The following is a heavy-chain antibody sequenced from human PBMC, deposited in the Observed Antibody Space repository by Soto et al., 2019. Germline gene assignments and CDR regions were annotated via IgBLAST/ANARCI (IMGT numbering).Heavy chain of an antibody. CDR3: ARQRIGGWFES. D-gene: IGHD3-16*01. CDR2: MNPNSGNT. V-gene: IGHV1-8*01. CDR1: GYTVTSYD. J-gene: IGHJ5*01. Sequence: QVPLVQSGAEVKKPGASLKVSCKASGYTVTSYDINWVRQATGQGLEWMGWMNPNSGNTGYAQKCQGRVTMTRTTSISTAYMELGSLRSEDTAVYYWARQRIGGWFESWGQGPLVTGSS.